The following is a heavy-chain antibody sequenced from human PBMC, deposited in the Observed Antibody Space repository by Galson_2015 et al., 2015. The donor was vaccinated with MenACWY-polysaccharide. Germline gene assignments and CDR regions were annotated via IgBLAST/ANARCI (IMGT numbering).Heavy chain of an antibody. Sequence: SLRLSCAASGFTFSSYAMSWVRQAPGKGLEWVSAISGSGGSTYYADSVKGRFTISRDNSKNTLYLQMNSLRAEDTAVYYCAKDLKGGSSSWYVDYWGQGTLVTVSS. J-gene: IGHJ4*02. D-gene: IGHD6-13*01. V-gene: IGHV3-23*01. CDR2: ISGSGGST. CDR1: GFTFSSYA. CDR3: AKDLKGGSSSWYVDY.